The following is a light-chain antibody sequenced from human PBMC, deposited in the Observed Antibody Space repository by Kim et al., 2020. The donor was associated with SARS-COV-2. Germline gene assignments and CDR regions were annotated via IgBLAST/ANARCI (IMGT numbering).Light chain of an antibody. CDR1: QDSSNY. CDR3: QNYYSAPLT. V-gene: IGKV1-27*01. J-gene: IGKJ4*01. Sequence: DIQMTQSPSSLSASVGDRVTITCRASQDSSNYLAWYQRIPGKVPKLLIYAASTLQSGVPSRFSGSGSGTDFTLTISSLQPEDVATYDCQNYYSAPLTFGGGTKVDIK. CDR2: AAS.